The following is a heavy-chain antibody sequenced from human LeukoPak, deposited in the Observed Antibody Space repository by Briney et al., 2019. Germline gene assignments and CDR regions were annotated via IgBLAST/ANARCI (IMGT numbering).Heavy chain of an antibody. V-gene: IGHV3-23*01. CDR2: ISGSGGST. CDR1: GFTFSSYA. J-gene: IGHJ4*02. D-gene: IGHD2-2*01. Sequence: PGGSLRLSCAASGFTFSSYAMGWVRQAPGKGLEWVSAISGSGGSTYYADSVKGRFTISRDNSKNTLYLQMNSLRAEDTAVYYCAKVEGFVVVPAAKLWGQGTLVTVSS. CDR3: AKVEGFVVVPAAKL.